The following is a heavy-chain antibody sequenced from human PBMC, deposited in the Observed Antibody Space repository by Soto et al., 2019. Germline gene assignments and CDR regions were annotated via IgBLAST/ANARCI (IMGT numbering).Heavy chain of an antibody. D-gene: IGHD2-21*02. CDR3: ARDTVVVTAIQFDY. CDR1: GFTFSSYA. V-gene: IGHV3-30-3*01. Sequence: GSLRLSCAASGFTFSSYAMHWVRQAPGKGLEWVAVISYDGSNKYYADSVKGRFTISRDNSKNTLYLQMNSLRAEDTAVYYCARDTVVVTAIQFDYWGQGTLVTVSS. CDR2: ISYDGSNK. J-gene: IGHJ4*02.